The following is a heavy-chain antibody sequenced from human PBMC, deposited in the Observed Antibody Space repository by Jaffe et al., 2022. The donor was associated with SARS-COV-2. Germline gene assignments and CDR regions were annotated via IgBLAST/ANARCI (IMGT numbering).Heavy chain of an antibody. J-gene: IGHJ3*02. Sequence: QVQLVQSGAEVKKPGSSVKVSCKASGGTFSSYAISWVRQAPGQGLEWMGGIIPIFGTANYAQKFQGRVTITADESTSTAYMELSSLRSEDTAVYYCARDLGAYSSSSRDSSVESAFDIWGQGTMVTVSS. D-gene: IGHD6-6*01. CDR1: GGTFSSYA. CDR3: ARDLGAYSSSSRDSSVESAFDI. CDR2: IIPIFGTA. V-gene: IGHV1-69*01.